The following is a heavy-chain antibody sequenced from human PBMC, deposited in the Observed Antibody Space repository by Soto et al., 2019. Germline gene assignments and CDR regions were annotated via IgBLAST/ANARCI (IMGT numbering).Heavy chain of an antibody. V-gene: IGHV4-30-2*01. CDR3: AREGLLRGDFDY. CDR1: GGSISSGGYS. D-gene: IGHD3-22*01. J-gene: IGHJ4*02. Sequence: SETLSLTCAVSGGSISSGGYSWSWIRQPPGKGLEWIGYIYHSGSTYYNPSLKSRVTISVDRSKNQFSLKLSSVTAADTAVYYCAREGLLRGDFDYWGQGTLVTVSS. CDR2: IYHSGST.